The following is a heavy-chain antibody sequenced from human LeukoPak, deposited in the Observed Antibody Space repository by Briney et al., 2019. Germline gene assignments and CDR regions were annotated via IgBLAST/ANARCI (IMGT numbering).Heavy chain of an antibody. CDR3: ARANIVVVPAAKGLDY. CDR1: GFILNDYA. Sequence: GGSLRLSCAASGFILNDYAMHWVRLAPGEGLEWVSGLSWNSGSIGYADSVKGRFAISRDNARNSLYLQMNSLRAEDTAVYYCARANIVVVPAAKGLDYWGQGTLVTVSS. J-gene: IGHJ4*02. V-gene: IGHV3-9*01. D-gene: IGHD2-2*01. CDR2: LSWNSGSI.